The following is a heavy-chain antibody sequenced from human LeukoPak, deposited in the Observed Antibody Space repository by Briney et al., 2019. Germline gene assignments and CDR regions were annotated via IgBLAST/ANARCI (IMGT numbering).Heavy chain of an antibody. D-gene: IGHD5-24*01. Sequence: WEPLSLTCTVSGDSISIYYWNWIRQPPGKGLEWIGNIYYTGNTNYNPSLKSRVTISVDTSKNQFSLKLSSVTAADTAVYYCARDRLQLQSWGQGTLVTVSS. CDR1: GDSISIYY. V-gene: IGHV4-59*01. CDR2: IYYTGNT. J-gene: IGHJ5*02. CDR3: ARDRLQLQS.